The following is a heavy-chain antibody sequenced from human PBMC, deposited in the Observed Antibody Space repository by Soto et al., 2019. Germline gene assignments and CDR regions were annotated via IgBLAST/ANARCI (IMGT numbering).Heavy chain of an antibody. V-gene: IGHV3-64*01. CDR3: ARRARPDFYYMDV. D-gene: IGHD6-6*01. J-gene: IGHJ6*03. Sequence: PGGSLRLSCAASGVIFTSYAMSWVRQGPGKGLEYVSGISSNGVGTYYANSVQGRFTISRDNSKNTVYLQMGSLRPEDMAVYYCARRARPDFYYMDVWGKGTTVTVSS. CDR2: ISSNGVGT. CDR1: GVIFTSYA.